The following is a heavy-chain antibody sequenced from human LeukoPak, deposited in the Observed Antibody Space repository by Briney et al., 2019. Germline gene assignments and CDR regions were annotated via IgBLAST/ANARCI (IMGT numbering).Heavy chain of an antibody. Sequence: ASVKVSCKASGGTLSSYAISWVRQAPGQGLEWMGGIIPIFGTANYAQKFQGRVTITADESTSTAYMELSSLRSEDTAVYYCAILPARDAFDIWGQGTMVTVSS. V-gene: IGHV1-69*13. CDR3: AILPARDAFDI. CDR1: GGTLSSYA. CDR2: IIPIFGTA. J-gene: IGHJ3*02.